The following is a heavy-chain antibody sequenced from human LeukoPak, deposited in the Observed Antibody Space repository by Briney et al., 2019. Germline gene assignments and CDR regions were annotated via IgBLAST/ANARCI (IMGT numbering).Heavy chain of an antibody. CDR2: ICYSGST. CDR1: GGSISSYY. Sequence: SETLSLTCTVSGGSISSYYWSWIRQPPGKGLEWIGYICYSGSTNYNPSLKSRVTISVDTSKNQFSLKLSSVTAADTAVYYCARMKLTGFNYYYYGMDVWGQGTTVTVSS. D-gene: IGHD7-27*01. CDR3: ARMKLTGFNYYYYGMDV. V-gene: IGHV4-59*01. J-gene: IGHJ6*02.